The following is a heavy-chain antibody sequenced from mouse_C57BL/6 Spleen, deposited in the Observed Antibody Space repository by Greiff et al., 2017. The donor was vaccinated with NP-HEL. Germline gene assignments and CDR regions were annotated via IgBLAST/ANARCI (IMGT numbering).Heavy chain of an antibody. J-gene: IGHJ2*01. Sequence: QVQLQQSGPELVKPGASVKISFKASGYAFSSSWMNWVKQRPGKGLEWIGRIYPGDGDTNYNGKFKGKATLTADKSSSTAYMQLSSLTSEDSAVYFCARLGDYDGLYWGQGTTLTVSS. CDR3: ARLGDYDGLY. CDR2: IYPGDGDT. CDR1: GYAFSSSW. V-gene: IGHV1-82*01. D-gene: IGHD2-4*01.